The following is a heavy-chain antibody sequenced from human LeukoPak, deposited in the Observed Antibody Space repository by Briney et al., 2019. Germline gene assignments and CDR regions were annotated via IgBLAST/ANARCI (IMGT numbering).Heavy chain of an antibody. D-gene: IGHD3-3*01. CDR1: GYTFTSYY. V-gene: IGHV1-46*03. J-gene: IGHJ4*02. CDR3: AWSGYYLGPLDY. Sequence: ASVTVSCKASGYTFTSYYMHWVRQAPGQGLEWMGIINPSGGSTSYAQKFQGRVTMTRDTSTSTVYMELSSLRSEDTAVYYCAWSGYYLGPLDYWGQGTLVTVSS. CDR2: INPSGGST.